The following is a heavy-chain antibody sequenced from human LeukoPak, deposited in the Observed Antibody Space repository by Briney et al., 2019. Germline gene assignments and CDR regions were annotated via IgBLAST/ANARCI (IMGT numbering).Heavy chain of an antibody. V-gene: IGHV1-8*01. CDR1: GYTFTSYD. D-gene: IGHD5-12*01. Sequence: GASVKVSCKASGYTFTSYDINWVRQAPGQGLEWMGWMNPNSGNTGYAQKFQGRVTMTRNTSISTAYMELTSLTSEDTAVYYCARVGRGYLLRGGYSGYEFAYWGQGALVTVSS. J-gene: IGHJ4*02. CDR3: ARVGRGYLLRGGYSGYEFAY. CDR2: MNPNSGNT.